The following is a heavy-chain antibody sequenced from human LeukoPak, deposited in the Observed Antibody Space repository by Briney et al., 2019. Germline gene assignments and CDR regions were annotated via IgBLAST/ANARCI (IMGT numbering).Heavy chain of an antibody. CDR3: ARQNTGQLDY. CDR2: SNAKSGDT. J-gene: IGHJ4*02. V-gene: IGHV1-2*02. Sequence: ASVKVSCKASGYTFTDYYIHWVRQAPGQGLEWMGWSNAKSGDTEYAQKFQARVTMTRDTSITTTYMEVSRLSSDDTAVYYCARQNTGQLDYWGQGTLVTVAS. D-gene: IGHD2-8*02. CDR1: GYTFTDYY.